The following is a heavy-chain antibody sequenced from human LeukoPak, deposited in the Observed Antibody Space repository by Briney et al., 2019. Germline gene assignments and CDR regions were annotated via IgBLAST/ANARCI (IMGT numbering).Heavy chain of an antibody. V-gene: IGHV5-51*01. CDR2: IYPGDSDT. Sequence: GESLEISCKGSGYSFTNYWIAWVRQMPGKGLEWMGIIYPGDSDTRYSPSFQGQVTISADKSISTAYLQWSSLKASDTAMYYCARQELWRPLRYWGQGTLVTVSS. D-gene: IGHD1-7*01. CDR1: GYSFTNYW. J-gene: IGHJ4*02. CDR3: ARQELWRPLRY.